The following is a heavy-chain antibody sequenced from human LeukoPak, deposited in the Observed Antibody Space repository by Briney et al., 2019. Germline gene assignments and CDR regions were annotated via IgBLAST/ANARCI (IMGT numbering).Heavy chain of an antibody. Sequence: PSETLSLTCAVYGGSFSGYYWSWIRQPPGKGLEWNGEINHSGSTNYNPSLKSRVTISVDTSKNQFSLKLSSVTAADTAVYYCATRHYYDSSGYYKFFDYWGQGTLVTVSS. CDR3: ATRHYYDSSGYYKFFDY. CDR1: GGSFSGYY. V-gene: IGHV4-34*01. J-gene: IGHJ4*02. CDR2: INHSGST. D-gene: IGHD3-22*01.